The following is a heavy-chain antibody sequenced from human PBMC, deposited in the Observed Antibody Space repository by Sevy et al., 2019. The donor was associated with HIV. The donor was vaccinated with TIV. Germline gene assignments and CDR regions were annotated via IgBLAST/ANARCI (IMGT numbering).Heavy chain of an antibody. CDR1: GFSFSIYS. Sequence: GGSLRLSCAASGFSFSIYSMNWVRQAPGKSLEWLSSITNSGATKYYAESVKGRFTISRDNAKNSLYLQMDSLRDEDTAVYYCARDTTVTRIFNYWGQGTLVTVSS. D-gene: IGHD3-3*02. V-gene: IGHV3-48*02. CDR3: ARDTTVTRIFNY. J-gene: IGHJ4*02. CDR2: ITNSGATK.